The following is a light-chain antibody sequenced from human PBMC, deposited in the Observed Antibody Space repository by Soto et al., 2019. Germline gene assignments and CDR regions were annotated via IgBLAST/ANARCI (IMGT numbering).Light chain of an antibody. CDR2: DVS. CDR3: SSYASSNTQV. J-gene: IGLJ2*01. CDR1: SSDVGGYNY. V-gene: IGLV2-14*01. Sequence: QSAPTQPASVSGSPGQSITVSCIGTSSDVGGYNYVSWYQQHPGKAPKLMIHDVSDRPSGVSNRFSGSKSGNTASLTISGLQAEDEAYYYCSSYASSNTQVFGGGTKVTVL.